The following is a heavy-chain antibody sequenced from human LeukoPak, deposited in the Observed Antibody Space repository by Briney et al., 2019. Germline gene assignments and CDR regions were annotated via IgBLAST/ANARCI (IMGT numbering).Heavy chain of an antibody. CDR1: GFTFSTYW. J-gene: IGHJ4*02. CDR3: ARDSSGWGFDY. CDR2: TRSDGGST. V-gene: IGHV3-74*01. Sequence: GGSLRLSCAVSGFTFSTYWMHWVRQAPGKGLDWVSGTRSDGGSTIYADSVKGRFTISRDNARNTLYLQMNGLRAGDTSVYYCARDSSGWGFDYWGQGSLVTVAS. D-gene: IGHD6-25*01.